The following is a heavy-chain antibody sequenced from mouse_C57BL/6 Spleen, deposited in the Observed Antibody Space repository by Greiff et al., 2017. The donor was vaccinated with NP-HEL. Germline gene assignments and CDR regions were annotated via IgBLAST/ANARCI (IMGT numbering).Heavy chain of an antibody. V-gene: IGHV1-81*01. CDR1: GYTFTSYG. J-gene: IGHJ2*01. CDR3: ERSYDD. CDR2: IYPRSGNT. Sequence: QVQLQQSGAELARPGASVKLSCKASGYTFTSYGISWVKQRTGQGLEWIGVIYPRSGNTYYNEKFKGKATLTVDKSSSTAYMELSSLTSEDSAVFVWERSYDDWGKGTTLTVSS. D-gene: IGHD1-1*01.